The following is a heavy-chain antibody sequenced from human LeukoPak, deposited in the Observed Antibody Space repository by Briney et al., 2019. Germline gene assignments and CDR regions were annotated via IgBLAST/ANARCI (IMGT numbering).Heavy chain of an antibody. CDR3: ARGENSKTYPVSGY. CDR1: GFTFSSYG. J-gene: IGHJ4*02. V-gene: IGHV3-30*03. D-gene: IGHD2/OR15-2a*01. Sequence: TGGSLRLSCAASGFTFSSYGMHWVRQAPGKGLEWVAVISYDGSNKYYIDSVKGRFTISRDNSKNTLYLQMNSLRAEDTAVYYCARGENSKTYPVSGYWGQGTLVTASS. CDR2: ISYDGSNK.